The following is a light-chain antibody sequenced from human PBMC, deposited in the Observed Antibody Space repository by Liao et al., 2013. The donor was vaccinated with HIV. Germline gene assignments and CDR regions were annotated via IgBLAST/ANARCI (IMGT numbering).Light chain of an antibody. Sequence: SYELTQPPSVSVSPGQTASITCSGDKLGDKFACWYQQKPGQSPVLVIYQDFKRPPGIPERFSGSNSGNTATLTISGTQAMDEADYYCQAWASSGVFGGGTQLTVL. J-gene: IGLJ3*02. V-gene: IGLV3-1*01. CDR2: QDF. CDR3: QAWASSGV. CDR1: KLGDKF.